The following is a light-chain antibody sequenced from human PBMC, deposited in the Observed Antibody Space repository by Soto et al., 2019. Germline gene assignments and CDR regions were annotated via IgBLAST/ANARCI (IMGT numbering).Light chain of an antibody. CDR1: QSVLYSSNNKNY. Sequence: DIVMTQSPDSLAVSPGERATINCKSSQSVLYSSNNKNYLAWYQQKPGQPPKLLIYWASTRESGVPDRFSGSGSGIDFTLTISSLQAEDVAVYYCQQYYGTPYAFGQGTKLEIK. CDR2: WAS. V-gene: IGKV4-1*01. J-gene: IGKJ2*01. CDR3: QQYYGTPYA.